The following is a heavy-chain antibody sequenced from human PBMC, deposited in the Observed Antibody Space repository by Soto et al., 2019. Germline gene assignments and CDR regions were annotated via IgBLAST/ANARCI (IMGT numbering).Heavy chain of an antibody. D-gene: IGHD3-22*01. CDR2: IYYSVSP. J-gene: IGHJ6*02. Sequence: PSETLSLTCTVSGGSISSSSYYWGWIREPPGKGLAWIGSIYYSVSPYYNPSLKSRVTISVDTSKNQFSLKLSSVTGADTAVYYCARHLRGSGYYNHLYDYGMDVWGQGTTVT. CDR1: GGSISSSSYY. CDR3: ARHLRGSGYYNHLYDYGMDV. V-gene: IGHV4-39*01.